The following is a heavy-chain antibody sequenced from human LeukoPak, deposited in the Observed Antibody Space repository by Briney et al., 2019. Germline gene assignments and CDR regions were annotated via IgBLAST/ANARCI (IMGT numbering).Heavy chain of an antibody. J-gene: IGHJ3*02. V-gene: IGHV5-51*01. CDR1: GYSFTSYW. CDR2: IY. D-gene: IGHD3-3*02. CDR3: ARRSPIYDAFDI. Sequence: GESLKISCKGSGYSFTSYWIGWVRQMPGKGLEWVGIIYSPSFQGQVTISADKSISTAYLQWSSLKASDTAMYYCARRSPIYDAFDIWGQGTMVTVSS.